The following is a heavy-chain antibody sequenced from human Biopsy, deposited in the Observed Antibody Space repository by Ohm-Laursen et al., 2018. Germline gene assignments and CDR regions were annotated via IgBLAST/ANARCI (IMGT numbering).Heavy chain of an antibody. Sequence: TLSFTSTASGGSISSDYWSWLRETPGKGMEWIGYIYYRGSTNYNPSLKSRVTISVDTSKNQFSLRLNSVTAADTAVYYCERATNSTGRPYYHFYGMDVWGQGTTGIVSS. D-gene: IGHD2/OR15-2a*01. CDR3: ERATNSTGRPYYHFYGMDV. CDR2: IYYRGST. J-gene: IGHJ6*02. V-gene: IGHV4-59*01. CDR1: GGSISSDY.